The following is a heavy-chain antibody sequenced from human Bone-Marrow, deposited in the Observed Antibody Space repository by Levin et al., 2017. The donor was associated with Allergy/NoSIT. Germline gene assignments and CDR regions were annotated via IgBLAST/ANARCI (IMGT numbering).Heavy chain of an antibody. J-gene: IGHJ3*01. CDR1: GYSFSDYW. CDR3: ARLLPRGVAAFDL. V-gene: IGHV5-51*01. CDR2: IYPDDSDT. Sequence: KYGESLKISCQGSGYSFSDYWIAWVRQMPGKGLEWMAVIYPDDSDTKYSPSFQGQVSISVDKSINTAYLQWTSLQASDSAIYYCARLLPRGVAAFDLWGQGTMVVVSS. D-gene: IGHD2-15*01.